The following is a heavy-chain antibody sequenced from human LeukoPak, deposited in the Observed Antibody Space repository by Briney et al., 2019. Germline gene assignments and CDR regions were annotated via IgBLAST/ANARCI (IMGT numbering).Heavy chain of an antibody. J-gene: IGHJ3*02. D-gene: IGHD2-2*01. CDR2: IYYSGST. CDR3: AREEGYCSSTSCHGMDAFDI. CDR1: GGSISSGSYY. Sequence: SETLSLTCTVSGGSISSGSYYWSWIRQPAGKGLEWIGYIYYSGSTYYNPSLKSRVTISVDTSKNQFSLKLSSVTAADTAVYYCAREEGYCSSTSCHGMDAFDIWGQGTMVTVSS. V-gene: IGHV4-30-4*08.